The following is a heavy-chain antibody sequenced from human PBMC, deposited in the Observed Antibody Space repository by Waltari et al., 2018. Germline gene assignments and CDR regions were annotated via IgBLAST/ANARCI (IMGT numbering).Heavy chain of an antibody. D-gene: IGHD6-13*01. CDR1: GGTFSSYA. J-gene: IGHJ6*02. CDR3: ATGSSWYRSYYYGMDV. Sequence: QVQLVQSGAEVKKPGSSVKVSCKASGGTFSSYAISWVRQAPGQGLEWMGRIIPILGRVNYAQKFQGRVTITADKSTSTAYMELSSLRSEDTAVYYCATGSSWYRSYYYGMDVWGQGTTVTVSS. V-gene: IGHV1-69*09. CDR2: IIPILGRV.